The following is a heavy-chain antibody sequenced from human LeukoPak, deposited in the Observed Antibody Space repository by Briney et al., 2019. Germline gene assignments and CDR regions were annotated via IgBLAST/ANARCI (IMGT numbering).Heavy chain of an antibody. V-gene: IGHV3-9*01. CDR2: ISWNSGCI. CDR1: GFTFDDYA. CDR3: PKDIMLDPQLVGFEY. D-gene: IGHD2-21*01. J-gene: IGHJ4*02. Sequence: GGSLRLSCAASGFTFDDYAMHWVRQAPGKGLEWVSGISWNSGCIGYADSVKGRFTISRDNAKNPLYLQMTGLRAEKTALYTCPKDIMLDPQLVGFEYWSQGSLVTVS.